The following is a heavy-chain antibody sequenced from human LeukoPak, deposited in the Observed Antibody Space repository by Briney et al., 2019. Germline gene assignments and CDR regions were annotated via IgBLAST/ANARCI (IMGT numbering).Heavy chain of an antibody. J-gene: IGHJ4*02. CDR2: ISYDGSNK. D-gene: IGHD3-16*01. V-gene: IGHV3-30*18. CDR1: GFTFSSYG. CDR3: AKVRAPLWGKDY. Sequence: GGSLRLSCAASGFTFSSYGMHWVRQAPGKGLEWVAVISYDGSNKYYADSVKGRFTISRDNSKNTLYLQMNSLRAEDTAVYYCAKVRAPLWGKDYWGQGTLVTVSS.